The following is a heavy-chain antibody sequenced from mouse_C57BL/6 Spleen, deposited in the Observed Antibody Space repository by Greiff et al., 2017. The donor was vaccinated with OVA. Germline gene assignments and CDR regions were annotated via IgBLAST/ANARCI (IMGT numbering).Heavy chain of an antibody. CDR2: VYPYNGGT. D-gene: IGHD1-1*01. CDR1: GFTFTDYY. CDR3: ARTTVVANWYFDV. V-gene: IGHV1-36*01. J-gene: IGHJ1*03. Sequence: VQLKQSGPVLVKPGPSVKISCKASGFTFTDYYMHWVKQSHGKSLEWIGLVYPYNGGTSYNQKFKGKATLTVDTSSSTAYMELNSLTSEDSAVYYCARTTVVANWYFDVWGTGTTVTVSS.